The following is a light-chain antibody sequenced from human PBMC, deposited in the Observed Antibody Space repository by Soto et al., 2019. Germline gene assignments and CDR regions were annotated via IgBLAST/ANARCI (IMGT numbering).Light chain of an antibody. Sequence: EIVLTQSPGTLSLSPGERATLTCRASQSVNSIYLAWYQQKPGQPPRLLVSGASRRAPGIPDRFSGTGSGTDFTLTISRLEPEDFAVYYWQQLSNSLRTWTFGQGTKVETK. CDR1: QSVNSIY. CDR2: GAS. J-gene: IGKJ1*01. CDR3: QQLSNSLRTWT. V-gene: IGKV3-20*01.